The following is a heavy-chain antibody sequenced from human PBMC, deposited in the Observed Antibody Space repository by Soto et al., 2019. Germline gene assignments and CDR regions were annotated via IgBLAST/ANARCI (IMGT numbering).Heavy chain of an antibody. V-gene: IGHV1-3*01. J-gene: IGHJ4*02. D-gene: IGHD2-8*01. Sequence: QVQLVQSGAEVKKPGASVRVSCKPSGYTLTNYAIHWVRQAAGQSLEWLAWIDPGSGKATYSQKVQGRLIVTRDSSASTLYMDLSSLTSEDTAVYFCTRDLNGGNPFDHWGQGVLVTVSS. CDR3: TRDLNGGNPFDH. CDR1: GYTLTNYA. CDR2: IDPGSGKA.